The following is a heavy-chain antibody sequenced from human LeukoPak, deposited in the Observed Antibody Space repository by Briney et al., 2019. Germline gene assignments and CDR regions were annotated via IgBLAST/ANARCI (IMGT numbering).Heavy chain of an antibody. CDR3: ARGFVAAAGTTWFLGFDP. D-gene: IGHD6-13*01. CDR1: GYSISSGYY. V-gene: IGHV4-38-2*02. Sequence: SETLSLTCTVSGYSISSGYYWGWIRQPPGKGLEWIGSIYHSGSTYYNPSLKSRVTISVDTSKNQFSLKLSSVTAADTAVYYCARGFVAAAGTTWFLGFDPWGQGTLVTVSS. CDR2: IYHSGST. J-gene: IGHJ5*02.